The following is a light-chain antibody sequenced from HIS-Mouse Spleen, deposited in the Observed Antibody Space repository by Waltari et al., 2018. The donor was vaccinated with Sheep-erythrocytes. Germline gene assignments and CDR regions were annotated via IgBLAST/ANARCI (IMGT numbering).Light chain of an antibody. Sequence: QSALTQPASVSGSPGQSITISCTGTSSDVGGYNYVSWYQQPPGKAPKPMIYEVSNRPSWVSNRFSGSKSGNTASLTISGLQAEDEADYYCSSYTSSSTQVFGGGTKLTVL. CDR1: SSDVGGYNY. V-gene: IGLV2-14*01. J-gene: IGLJ2*01. CDR3: SSYTSSSTQV. CDR2: EVS.